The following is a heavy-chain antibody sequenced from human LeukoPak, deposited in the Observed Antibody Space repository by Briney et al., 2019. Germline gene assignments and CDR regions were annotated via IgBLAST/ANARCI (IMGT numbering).Heavy chain of an antibody. CDR1: GFTFSTYP. CDR3: VKRTTDYYYYDY. CDR2: ISSDGDST. J-gene: IGHJ4*02. Sequence: PGGSLRLSCSPSGFTFSTYPMHWVRQAPGRGLEYVSSISSDGDSTYYADSVKGRFTISRDNSKNTLYLQTSSLRAEDTAVYYCVKRTTDYYYYDYWGRGTLVTVSS. V-gene: IGHV3-64D*06. D-gene: IGHD3-9*01.